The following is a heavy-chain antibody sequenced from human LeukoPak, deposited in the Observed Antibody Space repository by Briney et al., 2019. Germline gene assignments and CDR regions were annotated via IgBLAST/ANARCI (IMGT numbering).Heavy chain of an antibody. D-gene: IGHD5-12*01. J-gene: IGHJ4*02. CDR2: ISGGDGDT. CDR1: GFTFSSYA. CDR3: AKLFVDKGVANTPFYYFDY. V-gene: IGHV3-23*01. Sequence: VGSLRLSCAASGFTFSSYAMSWVRQAPGKGLEWVSGISGGDGDTFHADSVKGRFTISRANSNNTVYLQVNSLRAEDTAVYYCAKLFVDKGVANTPFYYFDYGGQGTLVSVSS.